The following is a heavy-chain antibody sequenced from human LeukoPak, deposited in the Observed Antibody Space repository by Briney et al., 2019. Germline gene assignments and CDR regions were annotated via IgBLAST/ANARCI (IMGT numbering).Heavy chain of an antibody. J-gene: IGHJ4*02. V-gene: IGHV3-23*01. CDR2: ISGSGGST. Sequence: GGSLRLSCAASGFTFSSYAMSWVRQAPGKGLEWVLAISGSGGSTYYADSVKGRFTISRDNSKNTLYLQMNSLRAEDTAVYYCAKDLLAYSGSKYYFDYWGQGTLVTVSS. CDR3: AKDLLAYSGSKYYFDY. D-gene: IGHD1-26*01. CDR1: GFTFSSYA.